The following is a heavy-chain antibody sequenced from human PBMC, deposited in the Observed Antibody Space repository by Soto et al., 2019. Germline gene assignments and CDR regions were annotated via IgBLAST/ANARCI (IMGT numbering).Heavy chain of an antibody. V-gene: IGHV4-34*01. Sequence: QVQLQQWGAGLLKPSETLSLTCSVYCGSFSGYYWSWIRQPPGKGLEWIGEINHSGSTNDNPSLKSRVTMSVDPSKNQFSLKLSSVSAADTAVYYCARTSRFDCWGQGTLVTVSS. J-gene: IGHJ4*02. CDR1: CGSFSGYY. CDR2: INHSGST. CDR3: ARTSRFDC. D-gene: IGHD6-6*01.